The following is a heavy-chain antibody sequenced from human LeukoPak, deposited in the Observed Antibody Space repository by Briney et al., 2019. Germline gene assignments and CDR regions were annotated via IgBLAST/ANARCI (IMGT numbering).Heavy chain of an antibody. CDR1: GYTFTGCY. J-gene: IGHJ6*02. D-gene: IGHD3-3*01. V-gene: IGHV1-2*06. Sequence: ASVKVSCKASGYTFTGCYMHWVRQAPGQGLEWMGRINPNSGGTNYAQKFQGRVTMTRDTSISTAYMELSRLRSDDTAVYYCARVEYDFWSGYPYYYYYGMDVWGQGTTVTVSS. CDR2: INPNSGGT. CDR3: ARVEYDFWSGYPYYYYYGMDV.